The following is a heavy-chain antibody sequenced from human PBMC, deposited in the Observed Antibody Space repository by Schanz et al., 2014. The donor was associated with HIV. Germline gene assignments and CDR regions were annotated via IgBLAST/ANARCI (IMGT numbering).Heavy chain of an antibody. J-gene: IGHJ6*02. CDR3: AKSRGDSWPYGMDV. CDR2: ISDSGDNT. Sequence: VQLVESGGGVVQPGRSLRLSCRTSGFIFSSYGMHWVRQAPGKGLEWVSSISDSGDNTYYADSVKGRFTISRDNSKNTVSLQMNSLRAEDTAVYYCAKSRGDSWPYGMDVWGQGTTVTVSS. D-gene: IGHD4-17*01. CDR1: GFIFSSYG. V-gene: IGHV3-23*04.